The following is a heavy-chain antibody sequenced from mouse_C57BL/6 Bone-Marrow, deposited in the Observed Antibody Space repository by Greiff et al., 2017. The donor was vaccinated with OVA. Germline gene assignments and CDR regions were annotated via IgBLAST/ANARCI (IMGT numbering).Heavy chain of an antibody. J-gene: IGHJ4*01. D-gene: IGHD3-2*02. CDR1: GFNIKNTY. CDR3: RQLRLRRAMDY. Sequence: VQLKESVAELVRPGASVKLSCTASGFNIKNTYMHWVKQRPEQGLEWIGRIDPANGNTKYAPKFQGKATITADTSSNTAYLQLSSLTSEDTAIYYCRQLRLRRAMDYWGQGTSVTVSS. CDR2: IDPANGNT. V-gene: IGHV14-3*01.